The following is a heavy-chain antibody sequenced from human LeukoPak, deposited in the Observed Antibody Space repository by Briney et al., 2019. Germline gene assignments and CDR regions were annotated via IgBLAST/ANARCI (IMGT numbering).Heavy chain of an antibody. CDR3: TGGGLVRGGTHWLAP. CDR1: GDIVSSYTAG. CDR2: TYYRSKSYI. J-gene: IGHJ5*02. V-gene: IGHV6-1*01. D-gene: IGHD3-10*01. Sequence: SQTLSLTCALSGDIVSSYTAGWNWIRQSPSRGLEWLGRTYYRSKSYIDYAVSVKSRISINPDTSKNQFSLQLDSVTPEDTAVYYCTGGGLVRGGTHWLAPWGQGILVTVSS.